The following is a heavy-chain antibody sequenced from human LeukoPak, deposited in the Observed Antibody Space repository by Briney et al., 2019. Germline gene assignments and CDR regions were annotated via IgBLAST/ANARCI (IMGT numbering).Heavy chain of an antibody. J-gene: IGHJ4*02. CDR1: GYTFTSHG. D-gene: IGHD5-18*01. Sequence: ASVKVSCKAAGYTFTSHGISWVRQAPGQGLEWMGWISAYNGNTNYAQKLQGRVTMTTDTSTSTAYMELRSLRSDDTAAYYCARPLAGYSYGYWVFDYWGQGTLVTVSS. CDR3: ARPLAGYSYGYWVFDY. V-gene: IGHV1-18*01. CDR2: ISAYNGNT.